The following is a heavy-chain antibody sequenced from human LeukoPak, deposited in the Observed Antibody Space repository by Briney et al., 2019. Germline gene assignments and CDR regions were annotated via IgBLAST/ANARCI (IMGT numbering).Heavy chain of an antibody. Sequence: GGPLRLSCAASGFTFSSYWMHWVRQAPGKGLVWVSRINSDGSSTSYADSVKGRFTISRDNAKNTLYLQMNSLRAEDTAVYYCASITGTTRFDYWGQGTLVTVSS. CDR1: GFTFSSYW. D-gene: IGHD1-20*01. CDR3: ASITGTTRFDY. V-gene: IGHV3-74*01. CDR2: INSDGSST. J-gene: IGHJ4*02.